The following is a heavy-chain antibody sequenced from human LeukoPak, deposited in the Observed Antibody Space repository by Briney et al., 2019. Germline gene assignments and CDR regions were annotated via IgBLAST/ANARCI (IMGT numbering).Heavy chain of an antibody. Sequence: PGGSLRLSCAASGFTFSRHAMSWVRQAPGKGLEWVSSLSGSGDNTYYADSVKGRLTISRDNSKNTVYLQMKGLRAEDTAVYYCARDPYYDSSGYYGWAHSYFDYWGQGTLVTVSS. CDR2: LSGSGDNT. CDR1: GFTFSRHA. CDR3: ARDPYYDSSGYYGWAHSYFDY. D-gene: IGHD3-22*01. J-gene: IGHJ4*02. V-gene: IGHV3-23*01.